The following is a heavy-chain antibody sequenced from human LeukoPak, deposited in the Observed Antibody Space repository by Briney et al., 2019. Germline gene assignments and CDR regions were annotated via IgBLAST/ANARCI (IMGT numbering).Heavy chain of an antibody. CDR1: GFTFSSYG. CDR3: AKYLELWFSLIDY. V-gene: IGHV3-30*18. Sequence: PGGSLRLSCAASGFTFSSYGMHWVRQAPGKGLEWVAVISYDGSNKYYADSVKGRFTVSRDNSKNTLYLQMNSLRAEDTAVYYCAKYLELWFSLIDYWGQGTLVTVSS. CDR2: ISYDGSNK. J-gene: IGHJ4*02. D-gene: IGHD5-18*01.